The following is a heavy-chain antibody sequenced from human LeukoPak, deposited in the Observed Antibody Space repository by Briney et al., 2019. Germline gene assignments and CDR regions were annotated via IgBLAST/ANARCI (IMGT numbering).Heavy chain of an antibody. J-gene: IGHJ4*02. CDR1: GFTFNNYA. V-gene: IGHV3-23*01. CDR2: ISGSGDAV. Sequence: GGSLRLSCAASGFTFNNYAMSWVRQAPGKGLEWVSTISGSGDAVYHADPVQDRFIISRDNAKNTLYLQMNSLRVEDTAVYYCAKDRATRRYFAREDDYWGQGTLVTVSS. D-gene: IGHD3-9*01. CDR3: AKDRATRRYFAREDDY.